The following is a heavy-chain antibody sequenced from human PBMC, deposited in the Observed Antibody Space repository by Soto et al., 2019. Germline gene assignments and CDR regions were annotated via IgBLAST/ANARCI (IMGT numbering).Heavy chain of an antibody. CDR1: RFTFSNYW. V-gene: IGHV3-7*01. CDR3: AGENVAVPAYF. CDR2: IKQDGSEM. Sequence: PGGSLRLSCSASRFTFSNYWMSWVRQAPGKGLEWVGNIKQDGSEMYYVDSVKGRFTISRDNAKNSVYLQMNSLRVDDTAVYFCAGENVAVPAYFWGQGT. J-gene: IGHJ4*02. D-gene: IGHD6-19*01.